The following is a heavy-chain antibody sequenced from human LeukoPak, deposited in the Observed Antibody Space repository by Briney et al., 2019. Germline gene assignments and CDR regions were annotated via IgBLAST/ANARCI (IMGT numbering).Heavy chain of an antibody. J-gene: IGHJ5*02. CDR2: IHDSGIT. CDR1: GGSISDSY. V-gene: IGHV4-59*01. D-gene: IGHD3-10*02. CDR3: ARDPVASRDPMLGESLKPTALPFDP. Sequence: SETLSLTYSVSGGSISDSYWSWIRQPPGKGLEWIGKIHDSGITNYNPSLKSRVTFSVDTSKKQFSLNLNSVTAADTAVYYCARDPVASRDPMLGESLKPTALPFDPWGQGTLVTVSS.